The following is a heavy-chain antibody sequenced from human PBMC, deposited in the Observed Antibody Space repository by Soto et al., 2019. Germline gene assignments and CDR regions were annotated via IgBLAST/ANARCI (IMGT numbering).Heavy chain of an antibody. CDR2: IKSKTDGGTT. CDR1: GFTFSNAW. CDR3: PTHYYDSSGNAELADY. J-gene: IGHJ4*02. Sequence: GGSLRLSCAASGFTFSNAWMSWVRQAPGKGLEWVGRIKSKTDGGTTDYAAPVKGRFTISRDDSKNTLYLQMNSLKTEDTAVYYCPTHYYDSSGNAELADYWGQGTLVTVSS. V-gene: IGHV3-15*01. D-gene: IGHD3-22*01.